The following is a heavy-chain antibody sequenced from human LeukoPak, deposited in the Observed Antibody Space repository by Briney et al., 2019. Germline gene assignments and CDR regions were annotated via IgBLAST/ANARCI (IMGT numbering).Heavy chain of an antibody. J-gene: IGHJ3*02. CDR3: AKGIQPSDKNGFDM. CDR1: GFTFSDYA. CDR2: IWYDGSNE. Sequence: GGSLRLSCAASGFTFSDYAMNWVRQAPGKGLKWVAHIWYDGSNEKYADSVKGRFIISRDNSKNALYFQMNSLRAEDTAVYYCAKGIQPSDKNGFDMWGQGTMVTVSS. V-gene: IGHV3-33*06. D-gene: IGHD5-18*01.